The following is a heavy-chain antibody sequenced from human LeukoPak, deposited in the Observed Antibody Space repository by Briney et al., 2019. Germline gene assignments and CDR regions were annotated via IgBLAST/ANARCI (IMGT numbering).Heavy chain of an antibody. V-gene: IGHV3-23*01. CDR3: VRSLSGWYVFDY. J-gene: IGHJ4*02. CDR1: GFTFSRYA. Sequence: GGSLRLSCAASGFTFSRYAMSWVRQAPGKGPEWVSFITNSGETTTYADSVKGRFTISRDNSKNTLNLQMNSLRGEDTAVYSCVRSLSGWYVFDYWGQGTLVTVSS. CDR2: ITNSGETT. D-gene: IGHD6-19*01.